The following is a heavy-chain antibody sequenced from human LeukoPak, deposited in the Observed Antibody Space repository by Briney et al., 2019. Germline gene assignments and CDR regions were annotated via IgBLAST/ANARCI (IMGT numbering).Heavy chain of an antibody. CDR3: ARDFRYSSVDAFDI. CDR1: GGSISSGSYY. Sequence: SETLSLTCTVSGGSISSGSYYWGWIRQPAGKGLEWIGRIYTSGSTNYNPSLKSRVTISVDTSKDQFSLKLSSVTAADTAVYYCARDFRYSSVDAFDIWGQGTMVIVSS. CDR2: IYTSGST. J-gene: IGHJ3*02. D-gene: IGHD6-25*01. V-gene: IGHV4-61*02.